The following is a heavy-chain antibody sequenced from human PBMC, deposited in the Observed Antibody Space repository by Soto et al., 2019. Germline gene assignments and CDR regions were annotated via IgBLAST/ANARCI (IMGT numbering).Heavy chain of an antibody. J-gene: IGHJ6*02. V-gene: IGHV3-21*01. CDR1: GFTFSSYS. D-gene: IGHD3-22*01. CDR3: ARVTRLDSSGYYSYYYYGMDV. CDR2: ISSSSSYI. Sequence: LRLSCAASGFTFSSYSMNWVRQAPGKGLEWVSSISSSSSYIYYADSVKGRFTISRDNAKNSLYLQMNSLRAEDTAVYYCARVTRLDSSGYYSYYYYGMDVWGQGTTVTVSS.